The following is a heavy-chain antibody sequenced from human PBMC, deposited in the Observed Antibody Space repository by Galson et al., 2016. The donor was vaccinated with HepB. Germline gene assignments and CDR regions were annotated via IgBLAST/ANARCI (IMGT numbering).Heavy chain of an antibody. Sequence: SETLSLTCSASGGSIRNYFWNWIRQSPGKGLEWIGYVYYTGSTNYNPSLKSRVTLSIDTSKNHFSLKLTSVPAADAALYYCARLYANSWSSVYGLDVWGQGTTVTVSS. CDR1: GGSIRNYF. D-gene: IGHD6-13*01. CDR2: VYYTGST. J-gene: IGHJ6*02. CDR3: ARLYANSWSSVYGLDV. V-gene: IGHV4-59*01.